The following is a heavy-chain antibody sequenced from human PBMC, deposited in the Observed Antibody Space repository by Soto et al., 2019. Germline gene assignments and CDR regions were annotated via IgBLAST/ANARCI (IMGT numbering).Heavy chain of an antibody. Sequence: PSETLSLTCTVSGGSISSNYWSWIRQPPGKGLERIGYIYYSGSTNYNPSLKSRVTISVDTSKNQFSLKLSSVTAADTAVYYCARVNNWNHFDYWGQGTLVTVSS. CDR3: ARVNNWNHFDY. D-gene: IGHD1-1*01. J-gene: IGHJ4*02. V-gene: IGHV4-59*01. CDR2: IYYSGST. CDR1: GGSISSNY.